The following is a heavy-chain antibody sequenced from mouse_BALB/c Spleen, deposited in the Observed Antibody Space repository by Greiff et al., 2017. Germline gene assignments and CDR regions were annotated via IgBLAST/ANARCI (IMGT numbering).Heavy chain of an antibody. D-gene: IGHD3-1*01. CDR1: GFTFSDYY. V-gene: IGHV5-4*02. CDR2: ISDGGSYT. Sequence: DVMLVESGGGLVKPGGSLKLSCAASGFTFSDYYMYWVRQTPEKRLEWVATISDGGSYTYYPDSVKGRFTISRDNAKNNLYLQMSSLKSEDTAMYYCASDSSSGYVRFAYWGQGTLVTVSA. J-gene: IGHJ3*01. CDR3: ASDSSSGYVRFAY.